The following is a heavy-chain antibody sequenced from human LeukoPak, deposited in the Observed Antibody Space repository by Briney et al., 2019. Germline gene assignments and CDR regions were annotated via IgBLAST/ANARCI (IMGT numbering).Heavy chain of an antibody. V-gene: IGHV4-34*01. D-gene: IGHD5-12*01. Sequence: PSETLSLTCAVYGGSFSGYYWSWIRQPPGKGLEWIGETNHSGSTNYNPSLKSRVTISVDTSKNQFSLKLSSVTAADTAVYYCARVHVSGYACDYWGQGTLVIVSS. CDR3: ARVHVSGYACDY. CDR1: GGSFSGYY. CDR2: TNHSGST. J-gene: IGHJ4*02.